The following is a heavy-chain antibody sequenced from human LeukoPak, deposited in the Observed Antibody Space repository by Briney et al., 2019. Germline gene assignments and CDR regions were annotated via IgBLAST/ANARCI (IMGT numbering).Heavy chain of an antibody. Sequence: GASVKVSCEASGYTFTGYYMHWVRQAPGQGLEWMGWINPNSGGTNYAQKFQGRVTMTRDTSISTAYMELSRLRSDDTAVYYCARAGSSRAAGIGWFDPWGQGTLVTVSS. J-gene: IGHJ5*02. CDR3: ARAGSSRAAGIGWFDP. CDR2: INPNSGGT. CDR1: GYTFTGYY. D-gene: IGHD6-13*01. V-gene: IGHV1-2*02.